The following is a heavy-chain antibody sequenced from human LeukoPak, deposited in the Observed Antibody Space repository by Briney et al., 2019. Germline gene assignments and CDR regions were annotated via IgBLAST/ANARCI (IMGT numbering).Heavy chain of an antibody. D-gene: IGHD6-13*01. CDR2: MNPKSHNT. V-gene: IGHV1-8*01. Sequence: ASVKVSCKASGYTFSSYDVNWVRQATGQGHEWMGWMNPKSHNTGYAQKFQGRITITSNSSTSTVFMELGSLTSDDTAVYYCARGGASAAARRFDPWGQGTLVTVSS. CDR3: ARGGASAAARRFDP. CDR1: GYTFSSYD. J-gene: IGHJ5*02.